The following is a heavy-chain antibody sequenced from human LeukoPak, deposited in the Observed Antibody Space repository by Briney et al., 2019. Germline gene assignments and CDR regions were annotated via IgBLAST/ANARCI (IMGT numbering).Heavy chain of an antibody. D-gene: IGHD5-18*01. CDR3: ARGGYSYGYYFGS. V-gene: IGHV4-59*01. CDR2: IHHSGDT. Sequence: PSETLSLTCIVSGGSIGSFYWSWIRQPPGKGLEWIAYIHHSGDTSHNPSLKSRVTISVDTSKDQFSLKLSSVTAADTAVYYCARGGYSYGYYFGSWGQGTLVTVSS. CDR1: GGSIGSFY. J-gene: IGHJ4*02.